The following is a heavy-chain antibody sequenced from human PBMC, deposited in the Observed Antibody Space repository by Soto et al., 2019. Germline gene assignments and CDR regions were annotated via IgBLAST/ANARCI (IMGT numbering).Heavy chain of an antibody. CDR2: IIPILNIA. V-gene: IGHV1-69*02. CDR1: GGTFSSYP. CDR3: ARPWAATDSLYWFDP. D-gene: IGHD1-26*01. Sequence: QVQLVQSGAEVKKPGSSVKVSCKASGGTFSSYPISWVRQAPGQGLEWMGRIIPILNIANYAQKFQSRVTLPADKSTNTAYMELSSLRSEDTAVYYCARPWAATDSLYWFDPWGQGPLVTVSS. J-gene: IGHJ5*02.